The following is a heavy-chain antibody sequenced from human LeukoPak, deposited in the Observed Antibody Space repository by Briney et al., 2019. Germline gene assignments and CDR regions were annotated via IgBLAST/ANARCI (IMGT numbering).Heavy chain of an antibody. D-gene: IGHD6-19*01. J-gene: IGHJ4*02. CDR3: ARVDPNSSGWNKFDY. CDR1: GYTFTSYG. V-gene: IGHV1-18*01. CDR2: ISAYNCTT. Sequence: GASVTVSCKASGYTFTSYGISWVRQAPGQGIEWMGWISAYNCTTNYAQKLQATVTMTTDTSTSTAYMELRSLTSDDTAVYHCARVDPNSSGWNKFDYWGQATLVTVSS.